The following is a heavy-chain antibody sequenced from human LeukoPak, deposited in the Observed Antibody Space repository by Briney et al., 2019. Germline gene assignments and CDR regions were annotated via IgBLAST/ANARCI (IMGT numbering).Heavy chain of an antibody. J-gene: IGHJ4*02. CDR3: AKNRYYDSSGQSPFDY. D-gene: IGHD3-22*01. V-gene: IGHV3-23*01. CDR2: ITASGDST. Sequence: GGSLRLSCAASGFTFSSYAINWVRQAPGKGLEWVSAITASGDSTYYADSVKGRFTISRDNSKNTLYLQMNSLRAEDTAVYYCAKNRYYDSSGQSPFDYWGQGTLVTVSS. CDR1: GFTFSSYA.